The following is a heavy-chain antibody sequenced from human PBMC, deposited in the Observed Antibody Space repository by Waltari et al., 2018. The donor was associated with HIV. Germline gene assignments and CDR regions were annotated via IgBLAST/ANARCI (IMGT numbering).Heavy chain of an antibody. J-gene: IGHJ4*02. Sequence: EVQLVESGGGLVKPGGSLRLSCAASGFTFSNAWLSWVRQAPGKGPEWVGRIKSKTDGGTTDYAAPVKGRFTISRDDSKNTLYLQMNSLKTEDTAVYYCTKGPGGYDILTGSLDYWGQGTLVTVSS. CDR1: GFTFSNAW. D-gene: IGHD3-9*01. V-gene: IGHV3-15*01. CDR3: TKGPGGYDILTGSLDY. CDR2: IKSKTDGGTT.